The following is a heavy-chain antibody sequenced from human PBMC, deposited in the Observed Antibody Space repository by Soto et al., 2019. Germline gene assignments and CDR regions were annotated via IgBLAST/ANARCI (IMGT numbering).Heavy chain of an antibody. Sequence: ASVKVSCKASGDTFTTYDINWVRQATGHGLEWMGWINPNSGKIGYAQRFQGRVTMTRDTAIRTAYMEVSSLRSDDTAVYYCARGGASGSYDRLDSWGQGTLVTFSS. CDR2: INPNSGKI. D-gene: IGHD3-10*01. J-gene: IGHJ4*02. CDR1: GDTFTTYD. CDR3: ARGGASGSYDRLDS. V-gene: IGHV1-8*01.